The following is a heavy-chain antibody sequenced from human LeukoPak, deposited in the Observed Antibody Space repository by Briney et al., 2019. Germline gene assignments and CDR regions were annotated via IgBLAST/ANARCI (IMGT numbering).Heavy chain of an antibody. D-gene: IGHD3-22*01. CDR3: ASSLGEAYYYDSSGYYSPFDY. J-gene: IGHJ4*02. V-gene: IGHV1-69*06. Sequence: SVKVSCKASGGTFSSYAISWVRQAPGQGLEWMGRIIPIFGTANYAQKFQGRVTITADKTTSTAYMELSSLRSEDTAVYYCASSLGEAYYYDSSGYYSPFDYWGQGTLVTVSS. CDR2: IIPIFGTA. CDR1: GGTFSSYA.